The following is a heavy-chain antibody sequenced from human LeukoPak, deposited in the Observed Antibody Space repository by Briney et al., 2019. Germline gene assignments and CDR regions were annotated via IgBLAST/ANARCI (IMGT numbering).Heavy chain of an antibody. CDR2: IYYSGST. Sequence: SETLSLTCTVSGGSISNYYWSWIRQPPGKGLEWIGYIYYSGSTNYNPSLKSRVTISVDTSKNQFSLKLSSVTAADTAVYYCARVVVPAAMRVNWFDPWGQGTLVTVSS. CDR1: GGSISNYY. D-gene: IGHD2-2*01. J-gene: IGHJ5*02. V-gene: IGHV4-59*12. CDR3: ARVVVPAAMRVNWFDP.